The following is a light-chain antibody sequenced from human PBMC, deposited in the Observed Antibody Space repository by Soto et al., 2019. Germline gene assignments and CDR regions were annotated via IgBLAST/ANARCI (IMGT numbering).Light chain of an antibody. CDR1: QSIGNY. CDR3: QQSDSTLTWT. J-gene: IGKJ1*01. CDR2: AAS. Sequence: DIQMTQSPSSLSASVGDRVTITCRASQSIGNYLNWYQQKPGTAPKLLIYAASSLRSGVPSRFRGSGSGTDFTLTISSLQPEDFANYYCQQSDSTLTWTLGPGTKVDIK. V-gene: IGKV1-39*01.